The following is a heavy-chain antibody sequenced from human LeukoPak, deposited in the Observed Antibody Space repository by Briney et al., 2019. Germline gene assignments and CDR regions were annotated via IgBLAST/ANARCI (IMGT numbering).Heavy chain of an antibody. CDR1: GDSISSSRSY. V-gene: IGHV4-39*01. CDR2: IYYSGST. CDR3: ARGMYSSPLDAFDI. J-gene: IGHJ3*02. D-gene: IGHD6-13*01. Sequence: SETLSLTCTVSGDSISSSRSYWGWIRQPPGKGLEWIGSIYYSGSTYYNTSLKSRVTISVDTTKNQFSLNLNSVTAADTAVYFCARGMYSSPLDAFDIWGQGTMVTVSS.